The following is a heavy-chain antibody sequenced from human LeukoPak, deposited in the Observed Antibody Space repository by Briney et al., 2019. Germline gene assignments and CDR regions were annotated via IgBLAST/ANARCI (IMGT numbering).Heavy chain of an antibody. CDR3: AIIHPESGYGSSWHRGDYFDY. Sequence: SETLSLTCAVCGGSFSGYYWSWIRQPPGKGPEWIGEINHSGSTNYNPSLKSRVTTSVDTSKNQFSLKLSSVTAADTAVYYCAIIHPESGYGSSWHRGDYFDYWGQGTLVTVSS. D-gene: IGHD6-13*01. CDR1: GGSFSGYY. J-gene: IGHJ4*02. CDR2: INHSGST. V-gene: IGHV4-34*01.